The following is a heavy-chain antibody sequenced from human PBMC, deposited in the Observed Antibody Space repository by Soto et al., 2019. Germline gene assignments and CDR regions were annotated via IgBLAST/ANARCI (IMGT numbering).Heavy chain of an antibody. Sequence: GGSLRISCAASGFSFSSYAMVLSRPAPGKGLEWVSAISGSGGDTYYADSVKGRFSISRDNSKNTVFVEMTRLRAEDTAIYYCAKADASGYNSLLFDFWGQGTLVTVSS. CDR2: ISGSGGDT. J-gene: IGHJ4*02. V-gene: IGHV3-23*01. CDR1: GFSFSSYA. CDR3: AKADASGYNSLLFDF. D-gene: IGHD6-25*01.